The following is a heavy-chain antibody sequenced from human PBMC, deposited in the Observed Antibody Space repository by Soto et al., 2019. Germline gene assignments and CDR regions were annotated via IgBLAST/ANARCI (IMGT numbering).Heavy chain of an antibody. J-gene: IGHJ5*02. CDR2: VNPSVNST. CDR1: GYPFTAYY. CDR3: ARGPPRRAYTTHFDH. D-gene: IGHD1-1*01. V-gene: IGHV1-46*01. Sequence: GASVKVSCKASGYPFTAYYIHWIPQAPGQGLQWRGRVNPSVNSTTYAEKFQGRVTVTWDTSTSAVFLGMISLRSEDSALYYCARGPPRRAYTTHFDHWGPGSMVTVSS.